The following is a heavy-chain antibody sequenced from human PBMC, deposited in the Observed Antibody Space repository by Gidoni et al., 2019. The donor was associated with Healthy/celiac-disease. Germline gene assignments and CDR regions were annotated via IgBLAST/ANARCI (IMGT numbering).Heavy chain of an antibody. V-gene: IGHV1-69*01. Sequence: QVQLVQSGAEVKKPGSSVKVSCKASGGTFSSYAISWVRQAPGQGLEWRGGIIPIFGTANYAQKFQGRVTITADESTSTAYMELSSLRSEDTAVYYCASPSCGGDCYSNFDYWGQGTLVTVSS. CDR2: IIPIFGTA. CDR3: ASPSCGGDCYSNFDY. J-gene: IGHJ4*02. CDR1: GGTFSSYA. D-gene: IGHD2-21*02.